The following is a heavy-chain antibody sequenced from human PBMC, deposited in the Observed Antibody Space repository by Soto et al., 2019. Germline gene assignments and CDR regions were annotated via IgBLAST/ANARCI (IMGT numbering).Heavy chain of an antibody. J-gene: IGHJ4*02. Sequence: ESLKSSCKGSGYSFTSYWISWVRQMPVKGLEWMGRIDPSDSYTNYSPSFQGHVTISADKSISTAYLQWSSLKASDTAMYYCARVLYRMTTGLWIIDYWDQGTLVT. V-gene: IGHV5-10-1*01. CDR1: GYSFTSYW. CDR3: ARVLYRMTTGLWIIDY. CDR2: IDPSDSYT. D-gene: IGHD4-4*01.